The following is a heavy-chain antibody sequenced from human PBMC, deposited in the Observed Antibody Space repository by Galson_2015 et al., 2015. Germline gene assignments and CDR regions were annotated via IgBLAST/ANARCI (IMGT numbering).Heavy chain of an antibody. V-gene: IGHV4-61*01. CDR1: GGSVSSGSYY. CDR3: ARLDMATMVGDFDY. Sequence: SETLSLTCTVSGGSVSSGSYYWSWIRQPPGKGLEWIGYIYYSGSTNYNPSLKSRVTISVDTSKNQFSLKLSSVTAADTAVYYCARLDMATMVGDFDYWGQGTLVTVSS. J-gene: IGHJ4*02. CDR2: IYYSGST. D-gene: IGHD5-24*01.